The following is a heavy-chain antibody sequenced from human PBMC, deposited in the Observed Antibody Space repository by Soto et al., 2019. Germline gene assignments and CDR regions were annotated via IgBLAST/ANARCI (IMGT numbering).Heavy chain of an antibody. J-gene: IGHJ5*02. D-gene: IGHD3-10*01. V-gene: IGHV4-31*03. CDR3: AGGPCYYCESANYKGETFAP. CDR1: GGSVSSSDYY. Sequence: QVQLQESGPGLVKPSQTLSLTCSVSGGSVSSSDYYWSWIRQHPGKGLEYIGYIHHSGSSYYNPSLKSRVTITMETSKNQFSLKLNSVTAADTAVYYCAGGPCYYCESANYKGETFAPWGQGSLVIVSS. CDR2: IHHSGSS.